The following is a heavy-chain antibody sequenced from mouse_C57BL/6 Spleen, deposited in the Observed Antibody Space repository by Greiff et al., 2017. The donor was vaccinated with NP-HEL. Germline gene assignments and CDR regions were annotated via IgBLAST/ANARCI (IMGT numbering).Heavy chain of an antibody. D-gene: IGHD1-1*01. CDR2: ISSGGDYI. V-gene: IGHV5-9-1*02. CDR1: GFTFSSYA. Sequence: EVMLVESGEGLVKPGGSLKLSCAASGFTFSSYAMSWVRQTPEKRLEWVAYISSGGDYIYYADTVKGRFTISRDNARNTLYLQMSSLKSEDTAMYYCTRDVYYGSSYGYFDVWGTGTTVTVSS. CDR3: TRDVYYGSSYGYFDV. J-gene: IGHJ1*03.